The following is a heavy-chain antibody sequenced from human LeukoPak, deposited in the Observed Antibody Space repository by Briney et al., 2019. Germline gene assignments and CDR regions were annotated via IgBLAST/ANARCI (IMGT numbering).Heavy chain of an antibody. CDR2: ISGSGGST. CDR3: AKVPPQFYSSSWYFDY. V-gene: IGHV3-23*01. D-gene: IGHD6-13*01. CDR1: GFTFSSYA. Sequence: GGSLRLSCAASGFTFSSYAVSWVRQAPGKGLEWVSAISGSGGSTYYADSVKGRFTISRDNSKNTLYLQMNSLRAEDTAVYYCAKVPPQFYSSSWYFDYWGQGTLVTVSS. J-gene: IGHJ4*02.